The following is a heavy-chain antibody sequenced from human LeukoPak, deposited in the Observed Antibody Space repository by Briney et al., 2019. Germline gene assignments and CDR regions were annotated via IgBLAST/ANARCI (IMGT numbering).Heavy chain of an antibody. CDR2: IYYGGST. V-gene: IGHV4-59*12. CDR3: ARDRLNWFDP. J-gene: IGHJ5*02. CDR1: GGSISSYY. Sequence: SETLSLTCTVSGGSISSYYWSWIRQPPGKGLEWIGYIYYGGSTNYNPSLKSRVTISVDTSKNQFSLKLSSVTAADTAVYYCARDRLNWFDPWGQGTLVTVSS.